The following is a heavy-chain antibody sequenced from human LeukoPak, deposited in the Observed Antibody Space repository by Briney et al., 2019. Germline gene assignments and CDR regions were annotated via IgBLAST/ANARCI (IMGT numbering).Heavy chain of an antibody. D-gene: IGHD1-14*01. V-gene: IGHV4-39*01. CDR3: ASITELNDAFDI. Sequence: SETLSLTCTVSGSSISSSSYYWGWIRQPPGKGLEWIGSIYYSGSTYYNPSLKSRVTISVDTSKNQFSLKLSSVTAADTAVYYCASITELNDAFDIWGQGTMVTVSS. CDR1: GSSISSSSYY. J-gene: IGHJ3*02. CDR2: IYYSGST.